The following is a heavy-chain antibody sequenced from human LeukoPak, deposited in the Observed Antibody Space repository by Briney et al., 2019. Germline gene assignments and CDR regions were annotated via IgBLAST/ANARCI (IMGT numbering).Heavy chain of an antibody. D-gene: IGHD3-3*01. V-gene: IGHV4-59*01. CDR1: GGSISSYY. CDR2: IYYSGST. J-gene: IGHJ4*02. CDR3: ARERTHYDFWSRYFDY. Sequence: SETLSLTCTVPGGSISSYYWSWIWQPPGKGLEWVWYIYYSGSTNYNPSLKSRVTISVDTSKNQFSLKLSSVTAADTAVYYCARERTHYDFWSRYFDYWGQGALVTVSS.